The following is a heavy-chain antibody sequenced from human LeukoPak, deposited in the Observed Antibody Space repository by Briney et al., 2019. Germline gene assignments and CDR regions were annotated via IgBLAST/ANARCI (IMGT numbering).Heavy chain of an antibody. CDR3: ARAYSSSWYDF. Sequence: MSWVRQAPGQGLEWVSGISGNSVSTYYADSVKGRFTISRDNSKNTLFLQMSSLRAEDTAVYYCARAYSSSWYDFWGQGTLVTVS. V-gene: IGHV3-23*01. CDR2: ISGNSVST. J-gene: IGHJ5*01. D-gene: IGHD6-13*01.